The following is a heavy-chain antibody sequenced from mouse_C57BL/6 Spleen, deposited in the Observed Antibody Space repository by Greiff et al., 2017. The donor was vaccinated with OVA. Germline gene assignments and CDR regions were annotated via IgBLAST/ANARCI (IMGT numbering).Heavy chain of an antibody. V-gene: IGHV1-80*01. CDR3: ARDYGSSYLDY. D-gene: IGHD1-1*01. CDR2: IYPGDGDI. CDR1: GYAFSSYW. J-gene: IGHJ2*01. Sequence: VQLQQSGAELVKPGASVKISCKASGYAFSSYWMNWVKQRPGKGLEWIGQIYPGDGDINYNGKFKGKATLTADKSSSTAYMQLSSLTSEDSAVYFCARDYGSSYLDYWGQGTTLTVSS.